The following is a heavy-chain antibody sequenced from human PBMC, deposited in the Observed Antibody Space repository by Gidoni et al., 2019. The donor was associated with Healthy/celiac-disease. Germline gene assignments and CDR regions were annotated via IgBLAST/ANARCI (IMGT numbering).Heavy chain of an antibody. CDR2: SSGSGGST. Sequence: EVQLLESGGGLVQPGGSLRLACAAAGFTVSSDAMSWVRQAPGKGLEWVSASSGSGGSTYYADSVKGRFTISRDNSNNTLYLQMNSPRAEDTAVYYFAKAQSRYSSSSNFDYWGQGTLVTVSS. V-gene: IGHV3-23*01. CDR1: GFTVSSDA. D-gene: IGHD6-6*01. CDR3: AKAQSRYSSSSNFDY. J-gene: IGHJ4*02.